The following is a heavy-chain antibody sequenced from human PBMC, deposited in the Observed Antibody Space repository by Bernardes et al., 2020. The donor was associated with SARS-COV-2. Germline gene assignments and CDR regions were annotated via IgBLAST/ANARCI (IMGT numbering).Heavy chain of an antibody. CDR3: AKTPDWYNSGLAF. Sequence: GGSLRLSCTASGFTFSNYAMSWVRQAPGKGLEWVSGISYTGSNTYYGDSVKGRFTISRDNSKNTLNLQMNSLRAEDTAVYYCAKTPDWYNSGLAFWGQGSLVTVSS. D-gene: IGHD6-19*01. J-gene: IGHJ4*02. CDR1: GFTFSNYA. CDR2: ISYTGSNT. V-gene: IGHV3-23*01.